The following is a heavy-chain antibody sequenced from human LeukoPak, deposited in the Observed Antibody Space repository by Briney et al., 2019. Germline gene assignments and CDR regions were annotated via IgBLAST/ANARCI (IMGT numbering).Heavy chain of an antibody. J-gene: IGHJ6*03. D-gene: IGHD2-2*01. V-gene: IGHV4-39*01. Sequence: SETLSLTCTVSGGSISSSSYYWGWIRQPPGKGLEWIGSIYYSGSTYCNPSLKSRVTISVDTSKNQFSLKLSSVTAADTAVYYCARQYCSSTSCYVRMAYYYYYMDVWGKGTTVTISS. CDR1: GGSISSSSYY. CDR2: IYYSGST. CDR3: ARQYCSSTSCYVRMAYYYYYMDV.